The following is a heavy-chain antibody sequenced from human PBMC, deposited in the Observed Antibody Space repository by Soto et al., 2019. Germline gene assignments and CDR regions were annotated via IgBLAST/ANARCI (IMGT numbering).Heavy chain of an antibody. Sequence: GESLEISCKGSGYSFTSYWIGWVRQMPGKGLEWMGIIYPGDSDTRYSPSFQGQVTISADKSIGTAYLQWSSLKASDTAMYYCARPIDGGDGYNFWYYFDYWGQGTLVTVSS. V-gene: IGHV5-51*01. CDR1: GYSFTSYW. D-gene: IGHD3-3*01. J-gene: IGHJ4*02. CDR3: ARPIDGGDGYNFWYYFDY. CDR2: IYPGDSDT.